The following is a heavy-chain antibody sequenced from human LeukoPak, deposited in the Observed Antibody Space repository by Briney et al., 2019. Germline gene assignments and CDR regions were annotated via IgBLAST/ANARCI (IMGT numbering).Heavy chain of an antibody. CDR2: IYYSGST. V-gene: IGHV4-59*11. CDR1: GGSISSHY. J-gene: IGHJ4*02. D-gene: IGHD4-17*01. CDR3: ARAMDYEDY. Sequence: SETLSLTCTVSGGSISSHYWSWIRQPPGKGLEWIGYIYYSGSTNYNPSLKSRVTISVDTSKNKFSLKLSSVTAADTAVYYCARAMDYEDYWGQGTLVTVSS.